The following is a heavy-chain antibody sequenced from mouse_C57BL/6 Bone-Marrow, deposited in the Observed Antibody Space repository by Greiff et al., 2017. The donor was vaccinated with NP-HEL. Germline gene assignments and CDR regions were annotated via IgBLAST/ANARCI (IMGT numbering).Heavy chain of an antibody. D-gene: IGHD3-2*02. J-gene: IGHJ1*03. CDR1: GYTFTDHT. CDR3: SSPSALRLRARYFDF. CDR2: IYPRDGST. V-gene: IGHV1-78*01. Sequence: VQLQQSDAELVKPGASVKISCKVSGYTFTDHTINWMKQRPEQGLEWIGYIYPRDGSTKYNEKFKGKATLTADKSSSTAYMQLHSLTSEDSAVYFWSSPSALRLRARYFDFWGTGTTVTVSS.